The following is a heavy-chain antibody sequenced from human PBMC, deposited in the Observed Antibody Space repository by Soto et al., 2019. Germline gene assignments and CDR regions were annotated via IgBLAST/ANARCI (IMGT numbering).Heavy chain of an antibody. J-gene: IGHJ6*02. V-gene: IGHV3-48*03. CDR3: ARDGSTVTTNYHYAMDV. CDR1: GFTFSTYH. CDR2: IHSGGSRI. Sequence: PGGSLILSCAASGFTFSTYHMNWVRQAPGKGLEWVSYIHSGGSRINYADSVKGRFTISRDNAKNSLYLQMNSLRAEDTAVYYCARDGSTVTTNYHYAMDVWGQGTTVTVSS. D-gene: IGHD4-17*01.